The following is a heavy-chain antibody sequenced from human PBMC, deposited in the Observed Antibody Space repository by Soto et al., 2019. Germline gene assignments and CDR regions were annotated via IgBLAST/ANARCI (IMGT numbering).Heavy chain of an antibody. J-gene: IGHJ4*02. CDR2: VYHSGTT. Sequence: PSETLSLTCSVSGVSITGSYWSWIRQPPGKTLEWIGYVYHSGTTTYNPSLKSRVSISVDTSKNQFSLRLTSVIAADTAVYYCARDMPYGAGSFDGCDYWGQGILVTVSS. CDR1: GVSITGSY. CDR3: ARDMPYGAGSFDGCDY. V-gene: IGHV4-59*01. D-gene: IGHD3-10*01.